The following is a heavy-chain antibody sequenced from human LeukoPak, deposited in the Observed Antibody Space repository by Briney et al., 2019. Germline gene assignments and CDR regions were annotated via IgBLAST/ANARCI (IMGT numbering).Heavy chain of an antibody. CDR2: MYYSGST. D-gene: IGHD6-19*01. Sequence: SETLSLTCSVSGVSISSYYWSWIRQPPGKGLEWIGYMYYSGSTTYNPSFRSRVTISVGTSKDQFSLKLSSVTAADTAVYYCARNLGSGWYYDYWGQGILVTVSS. CDR1: GVSISSYY. J-gene: IGHJ4*02. V-gene: IGHV4-59*08. CDR3: ARNLGSGWYYDY.